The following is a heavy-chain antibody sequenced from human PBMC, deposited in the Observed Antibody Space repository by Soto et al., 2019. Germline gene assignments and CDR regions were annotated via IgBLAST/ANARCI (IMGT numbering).Heavy chain of an antibody. Sequence: ASVKVSCKVSGYTLTELSMHWVRQAPGKGLEWMGWISAYNGNTNYAQKLQGRVTMTTDTSTSTAYMELRSLRSDDTAVYYCARTLPPIDYWGQGTLVTVSS. D-gene: IGHD1-26*01. CDR2: ISAYNGNT. V-gene: IGHV1-18*01. CDR1: GYTLTELS. CDR3: ARTLPPIDY. J-gene: IGHJ4*02.